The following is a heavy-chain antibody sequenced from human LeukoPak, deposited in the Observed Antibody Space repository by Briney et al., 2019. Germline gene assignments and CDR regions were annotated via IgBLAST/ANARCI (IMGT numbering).Heavy chain of an antibody. CDR3: AKKIAVAGTVDY. D-gene: IGHD6-19*01. CDR1: GFTFSGYA. J-gene: IGHJ4*02. Sequence: PGGSLRLSCAASGFTFSGYAMSWVRQAPGKGLEWVSAISGSGGSTYYADSVKGRFTISRDNSKNTLYLQMNSLRAEDTAVYYCAKKIAVAGTVDYWGQGTLVTVSS. CDR2: ISGSGGST. V-gene: IGHV3-23*01.